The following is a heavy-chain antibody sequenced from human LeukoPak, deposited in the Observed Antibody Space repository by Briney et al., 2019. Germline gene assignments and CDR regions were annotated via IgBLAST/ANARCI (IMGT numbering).Heavy chain of an antibody. V-gene: IGHV3-11*01. J-gene: IGHJ4*02. CDR3: ASPWIAAAGSAGDY. CDR1: AFTFSNYW. CDR2: ISSSGSTI. Sequence: PGGSLRLSCAASAFTFSNYWMSWIRQAPGKGLEWISYISSSGSTISYADSVKGRFTISRDNAKNSLYLQMNSLRAEDTAVYYCASPWIAAAGSAGDYWGQGTLVIVSS. D-gene: IGHD6-13*01.